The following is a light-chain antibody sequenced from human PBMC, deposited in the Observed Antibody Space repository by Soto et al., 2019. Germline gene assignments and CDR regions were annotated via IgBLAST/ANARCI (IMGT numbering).Light chain of an antibody. V-gene: IGKV3-15*01. J-gene: IGKJ1*01. CDR1: QSVDSN. CDR2: RAS. Sequence: EIVMTQSPATLSVSPGERATLSCRASQSVDSNLVWYQQKPGQSPRLLIFRASTRATGIPARFSGSGSGTEFTLTINSLQSEDFAVYYCQQYNNWPRTFGQGTKVDTK. CDR3: QQYNNWPRT.